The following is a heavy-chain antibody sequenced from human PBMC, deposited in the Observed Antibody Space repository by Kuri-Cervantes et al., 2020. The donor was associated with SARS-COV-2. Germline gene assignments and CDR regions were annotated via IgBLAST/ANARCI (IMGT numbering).Heavy chain of an antibody. D-gene: IGHD3-10*01. CDR2: ISGSGGST. J-gene: IGHJ6*02. Sequence: GGSLRLSCAASGFTFSSYAMSWVRQAPGKGLEWVSAISGSGGSTYYADSVKGRFTISRGNSKNTLYLQVNSLRAEDTSVYYCAKDPGTMARGHYYYGMDVWGQGTTVTVSS. CDR1: GFTFSSYA. V-gene: IGHV3-23*01. CDR3: AKDPGTMARGHYYYGMDV.